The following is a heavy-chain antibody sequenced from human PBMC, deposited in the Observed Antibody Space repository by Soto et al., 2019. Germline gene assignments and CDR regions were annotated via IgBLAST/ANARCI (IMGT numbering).Heavy chain of an antibody. J-gene: IGHJ4*02. D-gene: IGHD3-10*01. CDR2: INHSGST. Sequence: SETLSLTCAVYGGSFSGYYWSWIRQPPGKGLEWIGEINHSGSTNYNPSLKSRVTISVNTSKKRFTLKRSSVTAADTAVYYCARAPGHYGSGSPAYYFDYWGQGTLVTVSS. CDR3: ARAPGHYGSGSPAYYFDY. V-gene: IGHV4-34*01. CDR1: GGSFSGYY.